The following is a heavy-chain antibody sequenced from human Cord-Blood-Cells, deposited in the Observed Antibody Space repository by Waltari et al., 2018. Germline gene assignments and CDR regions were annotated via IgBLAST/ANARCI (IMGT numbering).Heavy chain of an antibody. CDR3: ARSYPGDDAFDI. CDR1: GFTFSSYS. D-gene: IGHD2-21*02. V-gene: IGHV3-21*01. CDR2: MSSSSYI. Sequence: EVQLVESGGGLVKPGGSLRLSCAASGFTFSSYSMNWVRQAPGKGLEWVSSMSSSSYIYYADSVKGRFTISRDNAKNSLYLQMNSLRAEDSAVYYCARSYPGDDAFDIWGQGTMVTVSS. J-gene: IGHJ3*02.